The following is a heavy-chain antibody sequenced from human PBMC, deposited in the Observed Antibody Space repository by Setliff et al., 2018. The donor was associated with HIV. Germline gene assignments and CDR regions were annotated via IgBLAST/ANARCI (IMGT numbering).Heavy chain of an antibody. D-gene: IGHD3-10*01. Sequence: KPSETLSLTCTVSGYSISSGYYWGWIRQPPGKGLEWIGSIYHSGSTYYNPSLKSRVTISVDTSKNQFSLKLSSVTAAYTSGSWLHYWGQGTLVTVSS. CDR3: HY. CDR1: GYSISSGYY. V-gene: IGHV4-38-2*02. CDR2: IYHSGST. J-gene: IGHJ4*02.